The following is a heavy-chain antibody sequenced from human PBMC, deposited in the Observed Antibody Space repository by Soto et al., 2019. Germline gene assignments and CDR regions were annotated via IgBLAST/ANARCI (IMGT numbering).Heavy chain of an antibody. V-gene: IGHV1-69*01. D-gene: IGHD6-19*01. Sequence: QVQLVQSGAEVKKPGSSVKVSCKASGGTFSSYAISWVRQAPGQGLECMGGINPIFGTAYYAQKFQGRVTITADDSTSTAYMELSSLRSEDTAVYYCAWPYSSRHWFDPWGQGTLVTVSS. CDR3: AWPYSSRHWFDP. CDR2: INPIFGTA. CDR1: GGTFSSYA. J-gene: IGHJ5*02.